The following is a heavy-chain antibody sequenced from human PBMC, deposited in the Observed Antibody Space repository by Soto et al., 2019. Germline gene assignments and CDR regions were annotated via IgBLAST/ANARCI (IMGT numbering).Heavy chain of an antibody. CDR2: IYYSGST. D-gene: IGHD3-10*01. J-gene: IGHJ4*02. CDR3: ATIKLGSNRLDY. V-gene: IGHV4-30-4*01. CDR1: GGSISSGDYY. Sequence: QVQLQESGPGLVKPSQTLSLTCTVSGGSISSGDYYWSWIRQPPGKGLEWIGYIYYSGSTYYHPSLKSRVTISVDTSKNHFSLKLSSVTAADTTVYYCATIKLGSNRLDYWGQGTLVTVSS.